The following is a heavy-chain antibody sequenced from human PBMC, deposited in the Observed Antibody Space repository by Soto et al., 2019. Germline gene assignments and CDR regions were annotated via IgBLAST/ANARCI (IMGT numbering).Heavy chain of an antibody. CDR2: FYYSGST. CDR3: ARGDYYYGSGSDYYYGMDV. CDR1: GGSISSGGYS. J-gene: IGHJ6*02. Sequence: SETLSLTCAVSGGSISSGGYSWSWIRQPPGKGMVWIGYFYYSGSTNYNPSLKSRVTISVDTSKNQFSLKLSSVTSADTAVFYCARGDYYYGSGSDYYYGMDVWGQGTTVTVSS. D-gene: IGHD3-10*01. V-gene: IGHV4-61*08.